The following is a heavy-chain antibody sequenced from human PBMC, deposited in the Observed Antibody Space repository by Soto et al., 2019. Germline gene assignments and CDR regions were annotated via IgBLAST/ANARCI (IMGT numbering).Heavy chain of an antibody. V-gene: IGHV1-18*04. J-gene: IGHJ5*02. CDR2: INAYNGHT. CDR1: DYTLTSYG. D-gene: IGHD2-2*01. Sequence: ASVKVSCKASDYTLTSYGIIWVRQAPGQGLEWMGWINAYNGHTNFAQKFQGRVTMTTDTSTNTAYMELRSLRSDDTAVYYCAQVYCYRTRCYAIKTWFDPWGQGTLVTVSS. CDR3: AQVYCYRTRCYAIKTWFDP.